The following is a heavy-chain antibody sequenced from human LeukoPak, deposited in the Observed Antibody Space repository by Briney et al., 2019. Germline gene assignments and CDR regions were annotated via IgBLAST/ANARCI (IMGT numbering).Heavy chain of an antibody. Sequence: GGSLRLSCAASGFTFSSYGMHWVRQAPGKGLEWVAFIRYDGSNKYYADSVKGRFTISRDNSKNTLYLQMNSLKTEDTAVYYCATQGHESGRLDHWGQGTLVTVSS. CDR2: IRYDGSNK. V-gene: IGHV3-30*02. CDR1: GFTFSSYG. D-gene: IGHD6-25*01. J-gene: IGHJ5*02. CDR3: ATQGHESGRLDH.